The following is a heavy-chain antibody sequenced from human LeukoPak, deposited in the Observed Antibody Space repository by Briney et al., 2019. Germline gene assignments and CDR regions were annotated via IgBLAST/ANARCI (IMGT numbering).Heavy chain of an antibody. CDR3: AKIAYGANFFDY. J-gene: IGHJ4*02. CDR2: ISAYNGDT. Sequence: ASVKVSCKASGFTFTRYGISWVRQAPGQGLEWMGWISAYNGDTNYAQKFQGRVTLTTDTSTSTVYMELRSLRSDDTAVYYCAKIAYGANFFDYWGQGTLVTVSS. V-gene: IGHV1-18*01. CDR1: GFTFTRYG. D-gene: IGHD4/OR15-4a*01.